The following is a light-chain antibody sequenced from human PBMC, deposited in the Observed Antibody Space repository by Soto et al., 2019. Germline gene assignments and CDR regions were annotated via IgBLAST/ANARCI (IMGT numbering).Light chain of an antibody. CDR3: LQYYGAPPHT. J-gene: IGKJ2*01. V-gene: IGKV4-1*01. Sequence: DIVMTQSPDSLAVFLGERTTITCKSSQSLFYSAYKTNYLAWYQEKPGQPPKLLISWASTRASGVPDRFSGIGSGTDFTLTISSLQAEDVAVYYCLQYYGAPPHTFGQGTKLEI. CDR1: QSLFYSAYKTNY. CDR2: WAS.